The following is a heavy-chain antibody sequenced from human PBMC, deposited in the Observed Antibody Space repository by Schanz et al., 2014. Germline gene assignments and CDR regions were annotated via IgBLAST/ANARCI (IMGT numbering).Heavy chain of an antibody. V-gene: IGHV3-48*01. Sequence: EVQLVESGGGLVKPGGSLRLSCTASGFAFSSYSMNWVRQAPGKGLEWVSYISSSGTTIYYADSVKGRFTISRDNAKNSLFLQMNRLRAGDTAVYYCARGTDWNLHYWGQGALVTVSS. CDR2: ISSSGTTI. D-gene: IGHD1-1*01. CDR3: ARGTDWNLHY. J-gene: IGHJ4*02. CDR1: GFAFSSYS.